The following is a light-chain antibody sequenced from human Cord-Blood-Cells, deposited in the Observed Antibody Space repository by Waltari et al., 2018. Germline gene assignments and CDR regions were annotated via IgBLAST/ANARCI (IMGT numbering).Light chain of an antibody. CDR3: SSYTSSSTWV. J-gene: IGLJ3*02. CDR1: GIDGGGYNF. V-gene: IGLV2-14*01. CDR2: DGS. Sequence: LSQPASVSRSPGLSLTISVSGTGIDGGGYNFVSLYQQHPPKARKLMIYDGSNRPSWVYNRLSGSKSGNTASLTISGLQAEDEADYYCSSYTSSSTWVFGGGTQLTVL.